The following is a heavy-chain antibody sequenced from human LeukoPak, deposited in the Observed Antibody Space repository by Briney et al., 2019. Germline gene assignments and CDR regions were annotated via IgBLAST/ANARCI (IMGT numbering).Heavy chain of an antibody. CDR3: AREQWSYFDY. Sequence: KPSETLSLTCTVSGGSISSYYWSWLRQPPGKGLEWIGYIYYSGSPNYNPSLKSRVPISVDTSKNQFSLKLSSVTAADTAVYYCAREQWSYFDYWGQGTLVTVSS. CDR2: IYYSGSP. J-gene: IGHJ4*02. CDR1: GGSISSYY. D-gene: IGHD2-8*01. V-gene: IGHV4-59*01.